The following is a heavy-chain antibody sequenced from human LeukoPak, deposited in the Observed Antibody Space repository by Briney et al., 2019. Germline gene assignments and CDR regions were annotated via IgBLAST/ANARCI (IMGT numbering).Heavy chain of an antibody. Sequence: PSETLSLTCTVSGGSISSYYWSWIRQPPGKGLEWIGYIYYSGSTNYNPSLKSRVTISVDTSKNQFSLKLSSVTAADTAVYYCASYRIWSGRDPLYYFDYWGRGTLVTVSS. J-gene: IGHJ4*02. D-gene: IGHD3-3*01. CDR3: ASYRIWSGRDPLYYFDY. CDR1: GGSISSYY. V-gene: IGHV4-59*01. CDR2: IYYSGST.